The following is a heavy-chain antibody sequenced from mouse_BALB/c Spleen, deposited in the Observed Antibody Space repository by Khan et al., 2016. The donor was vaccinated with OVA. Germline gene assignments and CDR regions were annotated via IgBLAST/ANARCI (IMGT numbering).Heavy chain of an antibody. Sequence: QVQLKQSGAELARPGASVKMSCKASGYTFTSYTIHWIKLRPGQGLEWIGFINPSNGYTNYNQKFKDKATLTADKSSPTVYMQLSSLTSDDSAVDNCVRNGAYHRNDGWFAYWDKETLVTDTA. D-gene: IGHD2-14*01. CDR1: GYTFTSYT. CDR3: VRNGAYHRNDGWFAY. V-gene: IGHV1-4*01. J-gene: IGHJ3*01. CDR2: INPSNGYT.